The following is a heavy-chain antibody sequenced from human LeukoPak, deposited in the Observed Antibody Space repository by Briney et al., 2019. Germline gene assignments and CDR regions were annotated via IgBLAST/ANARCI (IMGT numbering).Heavy chain of an antibody. CDR3: TNLITMVRGVDFDY. J-gene: IGHJ4*02. D-gene: IGHD3-10*01. CDR2: IKSKTDGGTT. Sequence: GGSLRLSCAASGLSFSTYSMNWVRQAPGKGLEWVGRIKSKTDGGTTDYAAPVKGRFTISRDDSKNTLYLQMNSLKTEDTAVYYCTNLITMVRGVDFDYWGQGTLVTVSS. CDR1: GLSFSTYS. V-gene: IGHV3-15*01.